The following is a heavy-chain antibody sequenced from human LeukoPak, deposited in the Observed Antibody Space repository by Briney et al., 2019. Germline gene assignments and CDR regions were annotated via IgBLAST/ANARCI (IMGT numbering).Heavy chain of an antibody. CDR3: ARDGGRVPATSNWFDP. CDR2: IYTSGST. J-gene: IGHJ5*02. CDR1: GGSFGSSY. D-gene: IGHD2-2*01. Sequence: PSETLSLTCGVYGGSFGSSYWSWIRQPAGKGLEWIGRIYTSGSTNYNPSLKSRVTISVDTSKNQISLKLSSVTAADTAVYYCARDGGRVPATSNWFDPWGQGTLVTVSS. V-gene: IGHV4-4*07.